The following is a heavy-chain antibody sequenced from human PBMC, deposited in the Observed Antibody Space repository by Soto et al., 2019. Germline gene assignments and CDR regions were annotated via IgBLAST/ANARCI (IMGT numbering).Heavy chain of an antibody. CDR2: INPSGGST. V-gene: IGHV1-46*03. CDR3: ARGDIVLMVYARLAFDI. Sequence: GASVKVSCKASGYTFTSYYMHWVRQAPGQGLEWMGIINPSGGSTSYAQKFQGRVTMTRDTSTSTVYMELSSLRSEDTAVYYCARGDIVLMVYARLAFDIWGQGTMVTVSS. J-gene: IGHJ3*02. D-gene: IGHD2-8*01. CDR1: GYTFTSYY.